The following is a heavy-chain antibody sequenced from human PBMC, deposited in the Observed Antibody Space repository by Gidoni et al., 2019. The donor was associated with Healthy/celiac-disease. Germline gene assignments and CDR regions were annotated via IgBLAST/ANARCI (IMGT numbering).Heavy chain of an antibody. Sequence: QVQLQQWGAGLLKPSATLSLTCAVYGGSFSGYYWSWIRQPPGKGLEWIGEINHSGSTNYNPSLKSRVTISVDTSKNQFALKLSSVAAADTAVYYCASRGVDFWSGYYPPDYWGQGTLVTVSS. J-gene: IGHJ4*02. CDR3: ASRGVDFWSGYYPPDY. V-gene: IGHV4-34*01. CDR2: INHSGST. CDR1: GGSFSGYY. D-gene: IGHD3-3*01.